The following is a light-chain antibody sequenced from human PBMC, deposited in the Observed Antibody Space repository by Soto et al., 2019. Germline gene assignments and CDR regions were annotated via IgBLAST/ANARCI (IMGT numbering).Light chain of an antibody. CDR2: DAS. Sequence: DNQVTQSRCTLSASIGDTVPITCRASQSISRWLAWYQQKPGKAPKILISDASILESGVPSRFSGTGSGTEFTLTISSLQPDDFATYFCQQYNSFSLITFGQGTRLEIK. CDR3: QQYNSFSLIT. V-gene: IGKV1-5*01. J-gene: IGKJ5*01. CDR1: QSISRW.